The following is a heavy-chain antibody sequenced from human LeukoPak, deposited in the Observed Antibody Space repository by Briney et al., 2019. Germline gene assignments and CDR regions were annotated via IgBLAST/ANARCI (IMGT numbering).Heavy chain of an antibody. J-gene: IGHJ1*01. CDR2: SSASGDSP. CDR3: AKGVFGSGSYREYFEQ. V-gene: IGHV3-23*01. D-gene: IGHD3-10*01. Sequence: PGGSLRLSCTASGFTFNNYAMSWVRQAPGKGLEWVSASSASGDSPYYADSVEGRFTISRDNSKNTLDLQMNSLRVEDTAVYYCAKGVFGSGSYREYFEQWGQGTLVTVSS. CDR1: GFTFNNYA.